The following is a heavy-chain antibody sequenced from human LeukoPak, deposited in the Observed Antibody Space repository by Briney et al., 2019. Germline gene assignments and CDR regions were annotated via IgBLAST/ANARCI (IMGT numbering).Heavy chain of an antibody. D-gene: IGHD3-16*01. J-gene: IGHJ4*02. CDR3: ARGNYDYVWGGIDY. Sequence: SETLSLTCAVSGGSISSNSYYWGWIRQPPGKGLEWIGSIYYSGSTYYNPSLKSRVTISVDTSKNQFSLKLSSVTAADTAMYYCARGNYDYVWGGIDYWGQGTLVTVSS. V-gene: IGHV4-39*01. CDR1: GGSISSNSYY. CDR2: IYYSGST.